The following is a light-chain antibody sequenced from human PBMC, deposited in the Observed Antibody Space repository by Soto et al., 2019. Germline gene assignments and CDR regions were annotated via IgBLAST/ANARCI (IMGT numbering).Light chain of an antibody. CDR2: AVS. V-gene: IGLV2-14*01. CDR1: SSDIGAYNY. J-gene: IGLJ1*01. CDR3: SSHTTSSSLV. Sequence: SVLTQPASVSASPGQPITISCTGTSSDIGAYNYVSWYQQYPGTAPKLIIYAVSSRPPGISSRFSGSKSASTASLTISGLQAEDEDDYYCSSHTTSSSLVFGTGTKVTVL.